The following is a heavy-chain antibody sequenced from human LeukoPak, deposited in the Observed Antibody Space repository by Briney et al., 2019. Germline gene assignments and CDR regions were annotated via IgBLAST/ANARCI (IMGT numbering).Heavy chain of an antibody. J-gene: IGHJ4*02. CDR2: IYYSGST. CDR3: ARELYCSGGSCYSFLDY. V-gene: IGHV4-59*01. CDR1: GGSISSYY. D-gene: IGHD2-15*01. Sequence: SETLSLTCTVSGGSISSYYWSWIGRPPGKGLEWIGYIYYSGSTNHNPSLKSRVTISVDTSKNQFSLKLSSVTAADTAVYYCARELYCSGGSCYSFLDYWGQGTLVTVSS.